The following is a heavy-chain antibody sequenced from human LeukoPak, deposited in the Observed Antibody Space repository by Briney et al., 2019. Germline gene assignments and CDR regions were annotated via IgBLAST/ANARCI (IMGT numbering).Heavy chain of an antibody. Sequence: PGGSLGLSCAASGFTFSSYAMHWVRQAPGKGLEWVAVISYDGSNKYYADSVKGRFTISRDNSKNTLYLQMNSLRAEDTAVYYCASEIIFGSFDYWGQGTLVTVSS. J-gene: IGHJ4*02. CDR3: ASEIIFGSFDY. D-gene: IGHD3-3*01. CDR2: ISYDGSNK. V-gene: IGHV3-30*04. CDR1: GFTFSSYA.